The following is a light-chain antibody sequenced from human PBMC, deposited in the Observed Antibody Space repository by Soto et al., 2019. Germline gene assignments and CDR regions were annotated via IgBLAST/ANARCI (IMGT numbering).Light chain of an antibody. V-gene: IGKV3-15*01. Sequence: EIVMTQSPDTLSVSPGERATLSCRASQGVNRHLAWYQQKPGQAPRLLIYGASTRATGIPARFSGSGSGTEFTLTISSLQSEDFAVYYCQQYTNWPPTYTFGQGT. J-gene: IGKJ2*01. CDR3: QQYTNWPPTYT. CDR2: GAS. CDR1: QGVNRH.